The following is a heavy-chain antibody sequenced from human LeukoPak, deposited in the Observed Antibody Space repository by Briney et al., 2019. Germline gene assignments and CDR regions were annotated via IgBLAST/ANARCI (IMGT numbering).Heavy chain of an antibody. D-gene: IGHD3-3*01. CDR2: IHYRGTT. CDR1: GASITSYY. J-gene: IGHJ5*02. Sequence: PSETLSLTCTVSGASITSYYWNWIRQPPGKGLEWLGNIHYRGTTNYNPSLKSRVTLSVDTSKNQFALKVTSVTAADTAVYFCARMSLSGVGTSWGQGTLVTVSS. V-gene: IGHV4-59*01. CDR3: ARMSLSGVGTS.